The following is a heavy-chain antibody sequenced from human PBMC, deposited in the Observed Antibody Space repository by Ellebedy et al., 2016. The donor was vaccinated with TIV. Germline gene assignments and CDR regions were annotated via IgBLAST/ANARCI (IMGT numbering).Heavy chain of an antibody. J-gene: IGHJ6*02. CDR2: ISSSSSTI. V-gene: IGHV3-48*02. Sequence: GESLKIPCAASGFTFSSYSMNWVRQAPGKGLEWVSYISSSSSTIYYADSVKGRFTISRDNAKNSLYLQMNSLRDEDTAVYYCARLILDTAMVTAYYYGMDVWGQGTTVTVSS. D-gene: IGHD5-18*01. CDR3: ARLILDTAMVTAYYYGMDV. CDR1: GFTFSSYS.